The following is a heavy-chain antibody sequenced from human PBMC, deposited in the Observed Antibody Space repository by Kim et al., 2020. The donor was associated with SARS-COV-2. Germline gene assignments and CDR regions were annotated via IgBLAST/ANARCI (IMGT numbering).Heavy chain of an antibody. D-gene: IGHD3-22*01. V-gene: IGHV1-69*06. CDR1: GGTFSSYA. Sequence: SVKVSCKASGGTFSSYAISWVRQAPGQGLEWMGGIIPIFGTANYAQKFQGRVTITADKSTSTAYMELSSLRSEDTAVYYCARGSHYYDSSGYSDWGQGTLVTVSS. CDR3: ARGSHYYDSSGYSD. CDR2: IIPIFGTA. J-gene: IGHJ4*02.